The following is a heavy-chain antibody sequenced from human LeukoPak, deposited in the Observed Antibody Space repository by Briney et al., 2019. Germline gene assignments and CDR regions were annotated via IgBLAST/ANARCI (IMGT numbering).Heavy chain of an antibody. D-gene: IGHD3-9*01. CDR2: IYYSGST. CDR1: GGSISSYY. Sequence: SETLSLTCTVSGGSISSYYWGWIRQPPGKGLEWIGYIYYSGSTYYNPSLKSRVTISVDTSKSQFSLKLSSVTAADTAVYYCARHSTRSAYYDILTGSTGAFDIWGQGTMVTVSS. V-gene: IGHV4-59*04. J-gene: IGHJ3*02. CDR3: ARHSTRSAYYDILTGSTGAFDI.